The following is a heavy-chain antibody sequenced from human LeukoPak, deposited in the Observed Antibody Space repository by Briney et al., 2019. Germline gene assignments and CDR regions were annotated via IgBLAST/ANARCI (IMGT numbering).Heavy chain of an antibody. J-gene: IGHJ4*02. D-gene: IGHD4-23*01. Sequence: SETLSLTCTVSGGSISSSSYYWSWIRQPPGKGLEWIASIYHSGKSYYNPALKSRVTISVDTSKNQFSLKLSSVTAADTAVYYCARRAGGYSHPYDYWGQGISVTVSS. CDR3: ARRAGGYSHPYDY. CDR2: IYHSGKS. V-gene: IGHV4-39*07. CDR1: GGSISSSSYY.